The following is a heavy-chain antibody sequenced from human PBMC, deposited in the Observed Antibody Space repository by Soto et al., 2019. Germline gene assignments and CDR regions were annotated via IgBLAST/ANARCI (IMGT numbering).Heavy chain of an antibody. V-gene: IGHV3-66*01. J-gene: IGHJ5*02. CDR2: IYSGGST. CDR3: ARAGYCSGGSCYSIHVNWFDP. CDR1: GFTVNSNY. D-gene: IGHD2-15*01. Sequence: GGSLRLSCAASGFTVNSNYMSWVRQAPGKGLEWVSVIYSGGSTYYADSVKGRFTISRDNSKNTLYLQMNSLRAEDTAVYYCARAGYCSGGSCYSIHVNWFDPWGQGTLVTVSS.